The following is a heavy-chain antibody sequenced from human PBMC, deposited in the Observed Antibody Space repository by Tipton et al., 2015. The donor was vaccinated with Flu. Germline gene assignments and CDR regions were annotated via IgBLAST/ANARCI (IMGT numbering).Heavy chain of an antibody. V-gene: IGHV4-39*07. CDR2: IYYSGSF. CDR1: GGSIGSSNYY. J-gene: IGHJ4*02. Sequence: TLSLTCTVSGGSIGSSNYYWGWIRQPPGKGLEWIGSIYYSGSFYYSPSLKSRITISVDTSKNQFSLKLSSVTAADTAVYSCARLTGTFYYLDYWGQGTLVTVSS. CDR3: ARLTGTFYYLDY. D-gene: IGHD1-7*01.